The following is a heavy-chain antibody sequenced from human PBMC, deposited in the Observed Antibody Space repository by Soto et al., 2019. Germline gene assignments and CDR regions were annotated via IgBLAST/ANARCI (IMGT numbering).Heavy chain of an antibody. CDR3: ARGGRGSSWFRDAFDI. D-gene: IGHD6-13*01. V-gene: IGHV3-21*01. J-gene: IGHJ3*02. CDR2: ISSSSSYI. Sequence: GGSLRLSCAASGFTFSSYEMNWVRQAPGKGLEWVSSISSSSSYIYYADSVKGRFTISRDNAKNSLYLQMNSLRAEDTAVYYCARGGRGSSWFRDAFDIWGQGTMVTVSS. CDR1: GFTFSSYE.